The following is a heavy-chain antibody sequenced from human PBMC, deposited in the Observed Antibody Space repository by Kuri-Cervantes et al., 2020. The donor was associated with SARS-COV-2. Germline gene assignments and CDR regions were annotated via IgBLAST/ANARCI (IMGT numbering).Heavy chain of an antibody. CDR1: GFTFSNHY. Sequence: GGSLRLSCAASGFTFSNHYTSWVRQAPGKGLEWVSYSSGNSGYTNYADSVKGRFTISRDNAKNSLYLQMNSLRTEDTAVFYCARARVGAFDFWGQGALVTVSS. CDR2: SSGNSGYT. J-gene: IGHJ4*02. CDR3: ARARVGAFDF. D-gene: IGHD2-21*01. V-gene: IGHV3/OR16-9*01.